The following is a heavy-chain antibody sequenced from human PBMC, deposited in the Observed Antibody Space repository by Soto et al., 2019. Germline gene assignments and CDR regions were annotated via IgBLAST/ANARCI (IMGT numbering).Heavy chain of an antibody. CDR1: GGTFSSYA. V-gene: IGHV1-69*13. D-gene: IGHD6-19*01. CDR2: IIPIFGTA. CDR3: ARVPYSSGWYYFDY. Sequence: ASGKVSCKASGGTFSSYAISWVRQAPGQGLEWMGGIIPIFGTANYAQKFQGRVTITADESTSTAYMELSSLRSEDTAVYYCARVPYSSGWYYFDYWGQGTLVTVSS. J-gene: IGHJ4*02.